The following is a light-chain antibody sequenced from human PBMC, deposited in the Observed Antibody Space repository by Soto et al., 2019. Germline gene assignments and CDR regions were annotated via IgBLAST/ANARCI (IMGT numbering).Light chain of an antibody. Sequence: QSALTQPASVSGSPGQSITISCTGTSSDVGGYHYVSWYQQHPGKAPKLMIYDVSNRPSGVSNRFSGSKSGNTASLTISGLQAEAEADYYCSSYTSSSTPHVFGSGTKLTVL. CDR1: SSDVGGYHY. V-gene: IGLV2-14*01. CDR3: SSYTSSSTPHV. CDR2: DVS. J-gene: IGLJ1*01.